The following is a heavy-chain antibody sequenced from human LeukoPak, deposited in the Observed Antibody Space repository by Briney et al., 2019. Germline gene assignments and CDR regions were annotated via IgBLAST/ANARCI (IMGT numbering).Heavy chain of an antibody. J-gene: IGHJ4*02. CDR3: ARDYYGSGSPS. CDR1: GGSISSTSYF. D-gene: IGHD3-10*01. Sequence: ETLSLTCSVSGGSISSTSYFWGWIRQPPGKGLEWIGNIYYSGTTYYNPSLKSRVSISVDTSKNQFSLKLSSVTAADTAVYYCARDYYGSGSPSWGQGTLVTVSS. V-gene: IGHV4-39*01. CDR2: IYYSGTT.